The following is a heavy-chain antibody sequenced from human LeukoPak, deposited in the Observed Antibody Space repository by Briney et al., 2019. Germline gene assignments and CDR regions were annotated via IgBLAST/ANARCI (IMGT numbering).Heavy chain of an antibody. CDR1: SGSFSGYY. V-gene: IGHV4-34*01. CDR3: ARLRAVVTAPAGYIQSGFDY. D-gene: IGHD2-21*02. J-gene: IGHJ4*02. Sequence: SGTLSLTCAVYSGSFSGYYWSWIRQPPGKGLEWIGEINHSGSTNYSPSLKSRVTISVDTSKNQFSLKLSSVTAADTAVYYCARLRAVVTAPAGYIQSGFDYWGQGTLVTVSS. CDR2: INHSGST.